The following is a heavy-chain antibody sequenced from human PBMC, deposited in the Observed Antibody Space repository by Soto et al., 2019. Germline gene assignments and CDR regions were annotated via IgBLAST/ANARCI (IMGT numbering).Heavy chain of an antibody. V-gene: IGHV3-30-3*01. D-gene: IGHD2-2*02. Sequence: QVQLVESGGGVVQPGRSLRLSCAASGFTFSSYAMHWVRQAPGKGLEWVAVISYDGSNKYYADSVKGRFTISRDNSKNTLYLQMNSLRAEDTAVYYCAREAIPAAISWRGYYYYYGMDVWGQGTTVTVSS. J-gene: IGHJ6*02. CDR2: ISYDGSNK. CDR1: GFTFSSYA. CDR3: AREAIPAAISWRGYYYYYGMDV.